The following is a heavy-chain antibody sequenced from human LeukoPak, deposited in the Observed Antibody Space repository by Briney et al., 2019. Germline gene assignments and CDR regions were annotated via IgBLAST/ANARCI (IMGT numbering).Heavy chain of an antibody. J-gene: IGHJ3*01. CDR1: GFRFSDYW. D-gene: IGHD2-15*01. Sequence: PGGSLRLSCAASGFRFSDYWMHWVRQAPGKGLVWVSRISSDGSITTHADSVKGRFTISRDNAKNTLYLQMNSLKADDTAVYYCARVEPSAGAVFALWGQGTMVTVSS. CDR2: ISSDGSIT. CDR3: ARVEPSAGAVFAL. V-gene: IGHV3-74*03.